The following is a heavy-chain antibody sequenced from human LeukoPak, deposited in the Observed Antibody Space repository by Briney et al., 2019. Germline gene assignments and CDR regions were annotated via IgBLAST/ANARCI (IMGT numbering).Heavy chain of an antibody. Sequence: PGGSLRLSCAASGFTFSSHAMSWVRQAPGKGLEWVSSISDTGGDTFYANSVKGRFAISRDNVKNTLYLQMNTLRAEDTAVYYCTKRGAYGSGRSYFFEFWGQGTLVTVSS. CDR3: TKRGAYGSGRSYFFEF. J-gene: IGHJ4*02. CDR1: GFTFSSHA. D-gene: IGHD2-15*01. CDR2: ISDTGGDT. V-gene: IGHV3-23*01.